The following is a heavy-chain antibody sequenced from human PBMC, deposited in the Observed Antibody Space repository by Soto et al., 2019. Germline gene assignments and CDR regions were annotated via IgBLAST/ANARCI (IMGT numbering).Heavy chain of an antibody. J-gene: IGHJ4*02. Sequence: GGSLRLCCSASGFTFNNFALYWVRQTPGKRLEYVSGISGDGQKTNYADSVKGRFTISRVYSNNTLYLQLNSLKTEDTAVFYCVRGSITAALGPCWFWYWGQGTLVTVSS. CDR2: ISGDGQKT. D-gene: IGHD2-2*01. CDR1: GFTFNNFA. V-gene: IGHV3-64D*08. CDR3: VRGSITAALGPCWFWY.